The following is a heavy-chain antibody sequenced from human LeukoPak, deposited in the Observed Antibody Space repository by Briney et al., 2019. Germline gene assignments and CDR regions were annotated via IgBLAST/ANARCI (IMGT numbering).Heavy chain of an antibody. CDR1: GYTFTVYY. D-gene: IGHD2-15*01. CDR2: INPNSGGT. V-gene: IGHV1-2*02. CDR3: ARGSRNHFDF. Sequence: ASVKVSCKASGYTFTVYYVHWVRQAPGQGVEWMGWINPNSGGTNYAQKFQGRVTMTRDTSITTAYTELSSLRYDDTAVYYCARGSRNHFDFWGQGTLVTVSS. J-gene: IGHJ4*02.